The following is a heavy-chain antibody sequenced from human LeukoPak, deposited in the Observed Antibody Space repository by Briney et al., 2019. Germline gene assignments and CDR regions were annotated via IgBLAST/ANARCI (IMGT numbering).Heavy chain of an antibody. CDR1: GYTFTERG. J-gene: IGHJ5*02. CDR2: ISATSGNT. V-gene: IGHV1-18*01. D-gene: IGHD6-19*01. Sequence: ASVKVSCKASGYTFTERGISWMRHVPGQGLEWMGWISATSGNTYYAETFQDRVTMTTDASTSTAYMELRDLTVDDTAVYYCGKGSTGWSRDPWGQGTLSPSPQ. CDR3: GKGSTGWSRDP.